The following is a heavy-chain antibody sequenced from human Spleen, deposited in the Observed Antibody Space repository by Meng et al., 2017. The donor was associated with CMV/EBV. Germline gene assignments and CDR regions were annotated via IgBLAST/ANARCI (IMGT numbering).Heavy chain of an antibody. Sequence: GGSLRRSCAASGFTFSDYWMHWVRQAPGKGLVWVSRINSAGTTTGYADSVKGRFTISRDNAMNTLHLQMNSLRAEDTAVYYCATSGGELPVYYYYYYAMDVWGQGTTVTVSS. CDR1: GFTFSDYW. CDR3: ATSGGELPVYYYYYYAMDV. V-gene: IGHV3-74*01. J-gene: IGHJ6*02. CDR2: INSAGTTT. D-gene: IGHD1-26*01.